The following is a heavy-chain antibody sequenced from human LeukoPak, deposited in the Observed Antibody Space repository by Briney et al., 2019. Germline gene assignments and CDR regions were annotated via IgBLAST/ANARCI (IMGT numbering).Heavy chain of an antibody. J-gene: IGHJ4*02. CDR1: GGSISNTNW. Sequence: SETLSLTCDVSGGSISNTNWWSWVRQPPGKGLEWIGEVHLDGRTNYNPSLKSRLIMSVDLPENHISLKLTSVTAADTAVYYCAREGGFYRPLDYSGQGTLVTVSS. CDR2: VHLDGRT. V-gene: IGHV4-4*02. D-gene: IGHD3-3*01. CDR3: AREGGFYRPLDY.